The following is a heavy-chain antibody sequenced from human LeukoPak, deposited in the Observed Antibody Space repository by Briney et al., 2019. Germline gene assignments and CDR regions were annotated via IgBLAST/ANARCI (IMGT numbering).Heavy chain of an antibody. CDR3: ARDSVNCSTTSCSDYLDY. V-gene: IGHV4-4*07. Sequence: SETLSLTCTVSGGSISSYYWSWIRQPAGKGLEWIGRIYTSGSTNYNPSLKSRVTMSVDTSKNQFSLKLSSVTAADTAVYFCARDSVNCSTTSCSDYLDYWGQGTLVTVSS. D-gene: IGHD2-2*01. CDR1: GGSISSYY. CDR2: IYTSGST. J-gene: IGHJ4*02.